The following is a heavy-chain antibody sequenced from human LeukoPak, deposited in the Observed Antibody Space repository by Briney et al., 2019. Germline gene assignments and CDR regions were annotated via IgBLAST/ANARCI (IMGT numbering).Heavy chain of an antibody. CDR2: IHPGDSNT. J-gene: IGHJ4*02. CDR1: GYSFTNYW. Sequence: GESLKISCKDSGYSFTNYWIAWVRQMPGKGLEWMGIIHPGDSNTRYSPSFQGQVTISVDKSITTAYLQWSSLKASDTAVYYCATGRYCSGTTCYSSLDFWGQGTLVTVSS. V-gene: IGHV5-51*01. D-gene: IGHD2-15*01. CDR3: ATGRYCSGTTCYSSLDF.